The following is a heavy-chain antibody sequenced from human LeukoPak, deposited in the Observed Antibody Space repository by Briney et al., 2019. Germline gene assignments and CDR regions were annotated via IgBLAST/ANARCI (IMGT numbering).Heavy chain of an antibody. CDR1: GFTFSSYS. J-gene: IGHJ5*02. V-gene: IGHV3-21*01. CDR2: ISSSSSYI. D-gene: IGHD6-6*01. Sequence: GGSLRLSCAASGFTFSSYSMNWVRQAPGKGLEWVSSISSSSSYIYYADSVKGRFTISRDNAKNSLYLQMNSLRAEDTAVYYCARPYSSSSSGVDPWGQGTLVAVSS. CDR3: ARPYSSSSSGVDP.